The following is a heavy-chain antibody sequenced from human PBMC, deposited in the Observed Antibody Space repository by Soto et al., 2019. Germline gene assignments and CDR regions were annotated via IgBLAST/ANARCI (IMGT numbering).Heavy chain of an antibody. CDR3: AKRNGFLEWFPYDLGMDV. CDR2: ISGSGGST. J-gene: IGHJ6*02. D-gene: IGHD3-3*01. CDR1: GFTFSSYA. V-gene: IGHV3-23*01. Sequence: GGSLRLSCAASGFTFSSYAMSWVRQAPGKGLEWVSAISGSGGSTYYADSVKGRFTISRDNSKNTLYLQMNSLRAEDTAVYYCAKRNGFLEWFPYDLGMDVWGQGTTVTVSS.